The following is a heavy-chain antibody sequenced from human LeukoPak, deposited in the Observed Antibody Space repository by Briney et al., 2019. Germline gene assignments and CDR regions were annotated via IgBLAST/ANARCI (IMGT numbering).Heavy chain of an antibody. V-gene: IGHV1-18*01. Sequence: ASVKVSCKASGYTFTSYGISWVRQAPGQGLEWMGWISAYNGNTNYAQKLQGRVTMTTDTSTSTAYMELRSLRSDDTAVYYCARVHELKRPSTGIVVVNPVAYYYYYMDVWGKGTTVTVSS. CDR3: ARVHELKRPSTGIVVVNPVAYYYYYMDV. CDR1: GYTFTSYG. D-gene: IGHD3-22*01. J-gene: IGHJ6*03. CDR2: ISAYNGNT.